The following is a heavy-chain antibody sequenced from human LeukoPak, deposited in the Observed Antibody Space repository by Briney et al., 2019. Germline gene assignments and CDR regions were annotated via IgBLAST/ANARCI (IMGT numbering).Heavy chain of an antibody. CDR2: IRGSGDTT. CDR1: GFTFSSYA. D-gene: IGHD3-10*01. V-gene: IGHV3-23*01. Sequence: PGGSLRLSCAASGFTFSSYAMSWVRQAPGKGLEWVSVIRGSGDTTYYADSVKGWFTISRDNSKNTLYLQMNSLRAEDTAVYYCAKDPGYYGSGRFDFWGQGTMVTVSS. CDR3: AKDPGYYGSGRFDF. J-gene: IGHJ3*01.